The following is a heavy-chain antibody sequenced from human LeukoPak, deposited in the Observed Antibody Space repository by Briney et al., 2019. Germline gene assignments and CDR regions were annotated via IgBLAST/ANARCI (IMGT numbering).Heavy chain of an antibody. V-gene: IGHV3-7*01. CDR1: AFTFNTYW. J-gene: IGHJ4*02. Sequence: GGSLRLSCAASAFTFNTYWMHWVRQVPGKGLECLANIKEDGSETYYADSVKGRFTISRDNPKNLLFLQINSLRVEDTAVYYCARETPRRGETRDGYRWGQGTLVTVSS. CDR3: ARETPRRGETRDGYR. D-gene: IGHD5-24*01. CDR2: IKEDGSET.